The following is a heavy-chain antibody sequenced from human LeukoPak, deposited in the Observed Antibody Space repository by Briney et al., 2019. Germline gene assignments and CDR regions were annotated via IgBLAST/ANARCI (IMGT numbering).Heavy chain of an antibody. V-gene: IGHV3-30-3*01. CDR3: ARDRDGSGKGIPFDY. J-gene: IGHJ4*02. Sequence: PGRSLRLSCAASGFTFSSYAMHGVRQAPGKGLEWVAVISYDGSNKYYADSVKGRFTISRDNSKNTLYLQMNSLRAEDTAVYYCARDRDGSGKGIPFDYWGQGTLVTVSS. CDR2: ISYDGSNK. D-gene: IGHD3-10*01. CDR1: GFTFSSYA.